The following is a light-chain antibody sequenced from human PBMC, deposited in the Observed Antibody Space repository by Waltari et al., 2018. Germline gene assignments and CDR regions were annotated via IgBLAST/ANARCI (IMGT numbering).Light chain of an antibody. V-gene: IGLV2-23*02. Sequence: QSALTQPASVSGSPGQSITIPCTGTSSAVGGYNFAPWYQQHPGKAPKLMIYEATKRPSGVSNRFSGSKSGNTASLTISGLQAEDEADYYCCSYTTSNTFVFGGGTKLTVL. J-gene: IGLJ2*01. CDR3: CSYTTSNTFV. CDR1: SSAVGGYNF. CDR2: EAT.